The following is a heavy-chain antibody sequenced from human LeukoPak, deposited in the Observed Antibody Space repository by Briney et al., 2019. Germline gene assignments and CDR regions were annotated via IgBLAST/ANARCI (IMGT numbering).Heavy chain of an antibody. D-gene: IGHD3-22*01. CDR3: AKRVYYDSKGGAFDI. CDR1: GGTFSSYA. J-gene: IGHJ3*02. Sequence: SVKVSCKASGGTFSSYAISWVRQAPGQGLEWMGGTIPIFGTANYAQKFQGRVTITADESTSTAYMELSSLRSEDTAVYYCAKRVYYDSKGGAFDIWGQGTMVTVSS. V-gene: IGHV1-69*13. CDR2: TIPIFGTA.